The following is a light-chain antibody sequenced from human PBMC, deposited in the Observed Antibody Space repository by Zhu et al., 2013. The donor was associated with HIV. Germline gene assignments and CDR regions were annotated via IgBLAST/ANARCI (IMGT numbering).Light chain of an antibody. V-gene: IGLV2-8*01. CDR3: SSYVGSSTFVV. J-gene: IGLJ2*01. CDR1: SSDVGGYNY. Sequence: QSALTQPPSASGSPGQSVTISCTGTSSDVGGYNYVSWYQQHPGKAPKLMIYEVSKRPSAVPDRFSGSKSGNMASLTVSGLQAEDEADYYCSSYVGSSTFVVFGGGTKLTVL. CDR2: EVS.